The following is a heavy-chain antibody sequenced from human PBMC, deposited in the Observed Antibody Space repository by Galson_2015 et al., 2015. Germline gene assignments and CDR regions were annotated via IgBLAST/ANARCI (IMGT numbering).Heavy chain of an antibody. CDR2: ISYDGSNK. V-gene: IGHV3-30*18. CDR1: GFTFSSYG. J-gene: IGHJ4*02. Sequence: SLRLSCAASGFTFSSYGMHWVRQAPGKGLEWVAVISYDGSNKYYADSVKGRFTISRDNSKNTLYLQMNSLRAEDTAVYYCAKGYDFSELGYFDYWGQGTLVTVSS. CDR3: AKGYDFSELGYFDY. D-gene: IGHD1-20*01.